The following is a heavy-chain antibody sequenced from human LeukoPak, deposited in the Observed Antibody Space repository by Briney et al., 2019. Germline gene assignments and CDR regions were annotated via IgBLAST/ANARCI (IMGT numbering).Heavy chain of an antibody. CDR3: AREWSGSYLY. CDR2: IYHSGST. J-gene: IGHJ4*02. CDR1: GGSISSGGYY. D-gene: IGHD1-26*01. V-gene: IGHV4-30-2*01. Sequence: KASQTLPLTCTVSGGSISSGGYYWSWIRQPPGKGLEWIGYIYHSGSTYYNPSLKSRVTISVDRSKNQFSLKLSSVTAADTAVYYCAREWSGSYLYWGQGTLVTVSS.